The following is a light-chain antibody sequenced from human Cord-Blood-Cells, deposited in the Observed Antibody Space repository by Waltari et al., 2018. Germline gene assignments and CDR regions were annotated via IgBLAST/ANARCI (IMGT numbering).Light chain of an antibody. Sequence: QSALTQPRSVSGSPGQSVTISCTGTSSDVGGYNYVSWYQQHPGKAPTLMIYDVSKRPSGVPDRFSGSKSGNTASLTISGLQAEDEADYYCCSYAGSYTSPYVFGTGTKVTVL. J-gene: IGLJ1*01. CDR3: CSYAGSYTSPYV. CDR2: DVS. CDR1: SSDVGGYNY. V-gene: IGLV2-11*01.